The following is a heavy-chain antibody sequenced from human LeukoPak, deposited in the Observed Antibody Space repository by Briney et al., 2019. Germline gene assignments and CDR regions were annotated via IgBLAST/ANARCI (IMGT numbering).Heavy chain of an antibody. D-gene: IGHD5-18*01. CDR1: GYTFADYY. J-gene: IGHJ4*02. CDR2: INPNNDDT. Sequence: GASVKVSCNASGYTFADYYMHWVRQAPGQGLEWMGWINPNNDDTNYAQKFQGRVTMTRDTSISTAYMELSRLTSDDTAVYYCARRGSGYGYDYWGQGTLVTVSS. V-gene: IGHV1-2*02. CDR3: ARRGSGYGYDY.